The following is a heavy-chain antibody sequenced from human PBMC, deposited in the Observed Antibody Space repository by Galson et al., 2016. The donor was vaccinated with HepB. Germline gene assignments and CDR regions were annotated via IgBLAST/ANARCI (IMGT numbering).Heavy chain of an antibody. CDR3: ARGNGYYFHWYFDL. D-gene: IGHD3-22*01. V-gene: IGHV3-23*01. CDR1: GFTSSDYA. Sequence: SLRLSCAASGFTSSDYAMAWVRQAPGRGLEWVSVISGSGTSTYYADSVRSRFIISRDKFKNTVYLQMNRLRAEDTAEYYCARGNGYYFHWYFDLWGSGTLVSVSS. J-gene: IGHJ2*01. CDR2: ISGSGTST.